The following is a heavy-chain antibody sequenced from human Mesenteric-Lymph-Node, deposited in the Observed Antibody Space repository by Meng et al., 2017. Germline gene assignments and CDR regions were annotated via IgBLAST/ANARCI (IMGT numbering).Heavy chain of an antibody. CDR3: ASGYMYGSDY. V-gene: IGHV3-48*03. CDR1: GFAFSRYD. D-gene: IGHD5-18*01. CDR2: IRGGDT. Sequence: GGSLRLSCAASGFAFSRYDMQWVRQAPGKGLEWVSYIRGGDTYYTDSVKGRFTISRDNAKNSVYLQMDSLRAEDTAVYFCASGYMYGSDYWGQGTLVTVSS. J-gene: IGHJ4*02.